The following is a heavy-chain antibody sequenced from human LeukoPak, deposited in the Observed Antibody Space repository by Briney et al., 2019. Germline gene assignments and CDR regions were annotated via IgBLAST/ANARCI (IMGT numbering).Heavy chain of an antibody. J-gene: IGHJ4*02. V-gene: IGHV3-73*01. CDR1: GFTFSGSA. D-gene: IGHD3-10*01. CDR3: TGNYYGSGSSFDY. Sequence: GGSLRLSCAASGFTFSGSALHWVRQASGKGLEWVGRIRSTANGYATAYAASVKGRFTISRDDSKNTAYLQMDSLKTEDTAVYYCTGNYYGSGSSFDYWGQGTLVTVSS. CDR2: IRSTANGYAT.